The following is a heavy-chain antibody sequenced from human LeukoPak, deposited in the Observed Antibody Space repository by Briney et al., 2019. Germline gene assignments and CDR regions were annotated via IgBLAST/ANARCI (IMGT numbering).Heavy chain of an antibody. CDR2: IRYDGTNN. J-gene: IGHJ6*02. V-gene: IGHV3-33*01. CDR3: ARDSTEDPMQLGSYYYYYGMDV. CDR1: GFAFGTYA. D-gene: IGHD6-13*01. Sequence: PGGSLRLYCAASGFAFGTYALHWVRQAPGKGLEWVAIIRYDGTNNRSPDAVRGRFSISRDNSRNTLYLQMNSLRAEDTAVYYCARDSTEDPMQLGSYYYYYGMDVWGQGTTVTVSS.